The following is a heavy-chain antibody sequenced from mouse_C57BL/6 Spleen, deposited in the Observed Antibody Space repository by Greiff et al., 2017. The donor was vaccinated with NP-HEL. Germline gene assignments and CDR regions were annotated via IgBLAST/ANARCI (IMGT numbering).Heavy chain of an antibody. D-gene: IGHD2-4*01. CDR1: GYAFSSYW. J-gene: IGHJ3*01. V-gene: IGHV1-80*01. CDR3: ARSDYDYDGGAWFAY. CDR2: IYPGDGDT. Sequence: VQLQQSGAELVKPGASVKISCKASGYAFSSYWMNWVKQRPGKGLEWIGQIYPGDGDTNYNGKFKGKATLTADKSSSTAYMPLSSLTSEDSAVYFCARSDYDYDGGAWFAYWGQGTLVTVSA.